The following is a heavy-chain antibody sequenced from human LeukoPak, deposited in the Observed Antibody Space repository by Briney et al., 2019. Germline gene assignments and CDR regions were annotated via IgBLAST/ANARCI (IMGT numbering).Heavy chain of an antibody. CDR2: INPNSGGT. D-gene: IGHD5-18*01. V-gene: IGHV1-2*02. Sequence: ASVKVSCKASGYTFTGYYMHWVRQAPGQGLEWMGWINPNSGGTNYAQKFQGRVTMTRDTSTSTAYMELSRLRSDDTAVYYCARGQRGYSYGNYFDYWGQGTLVTVSS. J-gene: IGHJ4*02. CDR1: GYTFTGYY. CDR3: ARGQRGYSYGNYFDY.